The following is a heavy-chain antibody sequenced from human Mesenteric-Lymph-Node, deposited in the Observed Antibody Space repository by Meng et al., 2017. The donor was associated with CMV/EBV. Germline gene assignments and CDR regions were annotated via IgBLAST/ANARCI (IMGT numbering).Heavy chain of an antibody. J-gene: IGHJ4*02. CDR1: GSTFTNYW. Sequence: GGSLRLSCAASGSTFTNYWMTWVRQAPGKGLEWVANIKEDGSVKHYGDSVKGRFTMSRDNAKNSVYLQMNGLRAEDTAVYYCVRVVPDYDFWSGYLYFVSWGQGTLVTVSS. CDR2: IKEDGSVK. D-gene: IGHD3-3*01. V-gene: IGHV3-7*01. CDR3: VRVVPDYDFWSGYLYFVS.